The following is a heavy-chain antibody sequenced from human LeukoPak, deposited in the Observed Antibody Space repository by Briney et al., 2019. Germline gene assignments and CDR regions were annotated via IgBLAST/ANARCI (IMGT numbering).Heavy chain of an antibody. J-gene: IGHJ1*01. V-gene: IGHV1-2*04. Sequence: ASVKVSCKASGYTFTDYYMHWVRQAPGQGPEWMGWINPKSGDTKYAQESQGWVTMTRDTSISTAYIELSRSRSDDTAMYYCARGSPVAAAGTAYFHHWGQGTLVTVSS. D-gene: IGHD6-13*01. CDR2: INPKSGDT. CDR1: GYTFTDYY. CDR3: ARGSPVAAAGTAYFHH.